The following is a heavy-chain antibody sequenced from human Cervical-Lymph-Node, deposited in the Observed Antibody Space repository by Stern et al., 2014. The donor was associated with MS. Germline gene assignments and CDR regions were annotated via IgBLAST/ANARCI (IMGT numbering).Heavy chain of an antibody. D-gene: IGHD2-15*01. CDR1: RFSISDYA. CDR2: ISYDGSSK. J-gene: IGHJ6*02. V-gene: IGHV3-30-3*01. CDR3: TREDCSGGSCRGMDV. Sequence: VQLVESGGDVVQPGRSLRLSCAASRFSISDYAMHWVRQAPGKGLEWVATISYDGSSKRYADSVKGRFTISRDNLKSTVHVQMNSLRAEDTAVYYCTREDCSGGSCRGMDVWGQGTTVTVSS.